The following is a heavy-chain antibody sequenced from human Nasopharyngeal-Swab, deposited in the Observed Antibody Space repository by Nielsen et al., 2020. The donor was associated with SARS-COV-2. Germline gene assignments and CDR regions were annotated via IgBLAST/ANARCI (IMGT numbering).Heavy chain of an antibody. V-gene: IGHV4-59*13. J-gene: IGHJ6*02. D-gene: IGHD1-26*01. CDR1: GGSISSYY. Sequence: SETLSLTCTVSGGSISSYYWSWIRQPPGKGLEWIGYIYYSGSTNYNPSLKSRVTISVDTSKNQFSLKVSSVTAADTAVYYCAGKSGSYYYYYGMDVWGQGTPVTVSS. CDR2: IYYSGST. CDR3: AGKSGSYYYYYGMDV.